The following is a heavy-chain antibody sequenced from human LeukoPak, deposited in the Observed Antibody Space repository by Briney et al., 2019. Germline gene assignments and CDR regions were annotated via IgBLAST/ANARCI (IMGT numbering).Heavy chain of an antibody. Sequence: KPSETLSLTCSVSGGSISSSHYYWGWIRQPPGKGLEWIGNIYYSGSTYYSASLKSRVTISLDSSKNQFSLRLTSVTAADTAVYYCARGGAGWYVSVFDPWGQGTLVTVSS. CDR3: ARGGAGWYVSVFDP. V-gene: IGHV4-39*07. CDR2: IYYSGST. CDR1: GGSISSSHYY. J-gene: IGHJ5*02. D-gene: IGHD6-19*01.